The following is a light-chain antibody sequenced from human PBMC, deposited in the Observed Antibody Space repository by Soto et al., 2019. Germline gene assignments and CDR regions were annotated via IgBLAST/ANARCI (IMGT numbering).Light chain of an antibody. CDR2: DVS. CDR1: TSDVGGYHS. CDR3: DSYTSGNSDV. J-gene: IGLJ1*01. Sequence: QTELTHPASMSRSSVQSITISCTGTTSDVGGYHSVSWYQQHPGKAPKLMIYDVSYRPSGVSDRFSGSKSGNTASLTISGLQSEDEADYYCDSYTSGNSDVFGTGTKVTVL. V-gene: IGLV2-14*01.